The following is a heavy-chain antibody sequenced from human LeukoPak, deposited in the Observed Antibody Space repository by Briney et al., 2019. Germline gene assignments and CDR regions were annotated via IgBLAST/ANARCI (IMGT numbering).Heavy chain of an antibody. CDR3: ARVASSSWGALDI. J-gene: IGHJ3*02. D-gene: IGHD6-13*01. Sequence: SETLSLTCTVSGGSISSYYWSWIRQPPGKGLEWIGYIYYSGSTNYNPSLKSRVTISVDTSKNQFSLKLSSVTAADTAVYYCARVASSSWGALDIWGQGTMVTVSS. CDR1: GGSISSYY. CDR2: IYYSGST. V-gene: IGHV4-59*01.